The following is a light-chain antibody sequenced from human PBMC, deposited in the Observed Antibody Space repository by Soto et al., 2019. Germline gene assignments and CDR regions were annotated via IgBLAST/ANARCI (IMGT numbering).Light chain of an antibody. V-gene: IGKV3-11*01. Sequence: EIVLTQSPATLSLSPGERATLFCRASQSVSSHLAWYQQKPGQAPRLLIHDASNRATGIPARFSGSGSGTDFTLTISSLEPEDFAVYYCQQRTNWWTFGQGTKVDIK. CDR3: QQRTNWWT. CDR1: QSVSSH. CDR2: DAS. J-gene: IGKJ1*01.